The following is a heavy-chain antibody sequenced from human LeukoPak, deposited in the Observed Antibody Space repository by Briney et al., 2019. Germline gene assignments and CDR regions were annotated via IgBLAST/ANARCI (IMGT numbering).Heavy chain of an antibody. Sequence: PSETLSLTCTVSGGSISSGSYYWSWIRQPAGKGLEWIGRIYTSGSTNYNPSLKSRVTISVDTSKNPFSLKLSSVTAADTAVYYCARSSPVGATFYFDYWGQGTLVTVSS. D-gene: IGHD1-26*01. CDR3: ARSSPVGATFYFDY. V-gene: IGHV4-61*02. CDR1: GGSISSGSYY. CDR2: IYTSGST. J-gene: IGHJ4*02.